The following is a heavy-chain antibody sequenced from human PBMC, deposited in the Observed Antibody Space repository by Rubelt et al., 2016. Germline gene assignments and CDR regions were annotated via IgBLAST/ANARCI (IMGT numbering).Heavy chain of an antibody. CDR2: IKPGDSDT. D-gene: IGHD6-6*01. V-gene: IGHV5-51*01. Sequence: LGWRGIIKPGDSDTRYSPSFQGQVTISADKSINTAYLQWSSLKASDTAMYYCARHGLVPGSFDIWGQATMVTVSS. CDR3: ARHGLVPGSFDI. J-gene: IGHJ3*02.